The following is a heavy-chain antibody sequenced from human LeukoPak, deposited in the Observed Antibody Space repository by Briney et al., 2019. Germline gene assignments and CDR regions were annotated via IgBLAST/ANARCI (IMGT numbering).Heavy chain of an antibody. J-gene: IGHJ4*02. D-gene: IGHD5-18*01. CDR2: IYYSGRT. CDR1: GGSISSSSYY. V-gene: IGHV4-39*01. CDR3: ARVDTAMAPGY. Sequence: PSETLSLTCTASGGSISSSSYYWGWIRQPPGKGLEWIGSIYYSGRTYYNPSLKSGVTISVDTSKNQFSLKLSSVTAADTAVYYCARVDTAMAPGYWGQGTLVTVSS.